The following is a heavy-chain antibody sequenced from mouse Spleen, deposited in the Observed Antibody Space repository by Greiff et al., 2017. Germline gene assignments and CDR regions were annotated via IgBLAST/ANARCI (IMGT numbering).Heavy chain of an antibody. D-gene: IGHD3-1*01. CDR1: GYTFTSYT. V-gene: IGHV1-4*01. CDR3: ARLGSSGPFAY. J-gene: IGHJ3*01. CDR2: INPSSGYT. Sequence: VQLQESGAELARPGASVKMSCKASGYTFTSYTMHWVKQRPGQGLEWIGYINPSSGYTKYNQKFKDKATLTADKSSSTAYMQLSSLTSEDSAVYYCARLGSSGPFAYWGQGTLVTVSA.